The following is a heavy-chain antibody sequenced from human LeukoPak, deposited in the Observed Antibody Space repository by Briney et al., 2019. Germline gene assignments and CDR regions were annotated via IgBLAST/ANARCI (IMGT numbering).Heavy chain of an antibody. CDR3: ARDTVRGIIIKGRNSFGP. V-gene: IGHV3-23*01. CDR2: ISGSGGST. CDR1: GFTFSSYA. J-gene: IGHJ5*02. D-gene: IGHD3-10*01. Sequence: GGSLRLSCAASGFTFSSYAMSWVRQAPGKGLEWVSAISGSGGSTYYADSVKGRFTISRDNSKNTLYLQMNSLRAEDTAVYYCARDTVRGIIIKGRNSFGPWGQGTLVTVSS.